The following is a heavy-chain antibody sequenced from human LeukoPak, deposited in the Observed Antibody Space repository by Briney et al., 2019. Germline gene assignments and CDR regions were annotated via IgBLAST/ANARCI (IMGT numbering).Heavy chain of an antibody. D-gene: IGHD6-19*01. CDR2: MNPNSGNT. V-gene: IGHV1-8*01. CDR1: GYTFTSCD. CDR3: TRGSSGRRDN. J-gene: IGHJ4*02. Sequence: ASVKVSCKSSGYTFTSCDINWVRQATGQGLEWMGWMNPNSGNTGYGQSFQGRITMTRDISIGTAYMELSNLTSEDTAIYYCTRGSSGRRDNWGQGTLVTVSA.